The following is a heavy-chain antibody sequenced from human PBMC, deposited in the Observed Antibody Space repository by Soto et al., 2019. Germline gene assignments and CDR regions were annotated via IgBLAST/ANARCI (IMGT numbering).Heavy chain of an antibody. CDR3: VRQYYDFWTDYPDFDY. J-gene: IGHJ4*02. V-gene: IGHV1-18*04. Sequence: ASVKVSCKTSGYTFTNYDISCVLQSPVQWLEWLGLISPNSGRPSYAQKFEGRVTMTTDTSTTTAYLELRSLRSDDTAVYYCVRQYYDFWTDYPDFDYWGQGTLVTVSS. CDR1: GYTFTNYD. CDR2: ISPNSGRP. D-gene: IGHD3-3*01.